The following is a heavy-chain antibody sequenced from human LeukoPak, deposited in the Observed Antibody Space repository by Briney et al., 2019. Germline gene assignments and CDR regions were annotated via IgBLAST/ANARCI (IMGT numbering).Heavy chain of an antibody. V-gene: IGHV1-2*06. CDR3: ARARGYSYGYTGVYFDY. CDR2: INPNSGGT. D-gene: IGHD5-18*01. Sequence: ASVKVSCKASGYTCTGYYMHWVRQAPGQGLERMGRINPNSGGTNYAQKFQGRVTMTRDTSISTAYMELSRLRSDDTAVYYCARARGYSYGYTGVYFDYWGQGTLVTVSS. CDR1: GYTCTGYY. J-gene: IGHJ4*02.